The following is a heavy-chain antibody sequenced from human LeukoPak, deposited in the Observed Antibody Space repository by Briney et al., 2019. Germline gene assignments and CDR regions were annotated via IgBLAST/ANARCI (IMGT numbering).Heavy chain of an antibody. CDR3: ARDSAGIDY. J-gene: IGHJ4*02. CDR2: MSSSGSII. CDR1: GFSVTSNY. D-gene: IGHD6-13*01. V-gene: IGHV3-11*04. Sequence: GGSLTLSCAASGFSVTSNYMSWVRQAPGKGLEWVSYMSSSGSIIFYADSVKGRFTISRDNAKNSLYLQMNSLRAEDTAVYYCARDSAGIDYWGQGTLVTVSS.